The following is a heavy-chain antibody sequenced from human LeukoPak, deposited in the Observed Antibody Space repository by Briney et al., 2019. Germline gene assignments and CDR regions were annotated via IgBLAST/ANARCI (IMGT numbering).Heavy chain of an antibody. D-gene: IGHD2-15*01. CDR2: FDPEDGET. CDR1: GYTLTELS. J-gene: IGHJ4*02. CDR3: ATLYYCSGGSCPL. Sequence: ASVKVSCKVSGYTLTELSMHWVRQAPGKGLEWMGGFDPEDGETIYAQKFQGRVTMTEDTSTDTAYMELSGLRSEDTAVYYCATLYYCSGGSCPLWGQGTLVTVSS. V-gene: IGHV1-24*01.